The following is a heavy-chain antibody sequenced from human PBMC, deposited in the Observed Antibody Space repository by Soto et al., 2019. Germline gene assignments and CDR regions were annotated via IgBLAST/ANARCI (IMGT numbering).Heavy chain of an antibody. CDR3: AGFTTLGLLLPSQGPFAEFFTH. CDR2: IYYSGST. Sequence: PSETLSDTWTVSGGSISSSRYYWGWIRQPPGKGLEWIGSIYYSGSTYYNPSLKSRVTISVATSKNQFSLKLSSVTAADTAVYYCAGFTTLGLLLPSQGPFAEFFTHSAQGTLVT. D-gene: IGHD3-22*01. CDR1: GGSISSSRYY. V-gene: IGHV4-39*01. J-gene: IGHJ1*01.